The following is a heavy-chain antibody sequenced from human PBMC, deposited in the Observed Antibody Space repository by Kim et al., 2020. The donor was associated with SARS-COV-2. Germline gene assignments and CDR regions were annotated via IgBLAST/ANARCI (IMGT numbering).Heavy chain of an antibody. Sequence: GGSLRLSCAASGFTFSSYAMHWVRQAPGKGLEWVAVISYDGSNKYYADSVKGRFTISRDNSKNTLYLQMNSLRAEDTAVYYCARERGPQWLVQASFDYWGQGTLVTVSS. CDR1: GFTFSSYA. V-gene: IGHV3-30*04. CDR3: ARERGPQWLVQASFDY. D-gene: IGHD6-19*01. J-gene: IGHJ4*02. CDR2: ISYDGSNK.